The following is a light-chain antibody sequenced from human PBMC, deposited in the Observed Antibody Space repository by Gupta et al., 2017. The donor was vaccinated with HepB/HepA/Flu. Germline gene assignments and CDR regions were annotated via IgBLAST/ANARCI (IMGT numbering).Light chain of an antibody. CDR2: YVS. Sequence: EIVLTPSPDFQSVSPKEKVTISCRASQSIGRSLNWFQQKPGQSPKLLIKYVSESISGVPSRFGGSGSGTDFTLTINSLEADDAAVYYCHQSYTLPRTFGQGTKVEIK. J-gene: IGKJ1*01. V-gene: IGKV6D-21*02. CDR3: HQSYTLPRT. CDR1: QSIGRS.